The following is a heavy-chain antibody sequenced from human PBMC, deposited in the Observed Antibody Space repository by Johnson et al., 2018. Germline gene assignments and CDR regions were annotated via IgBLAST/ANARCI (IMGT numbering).Heavy chain of an antibody. J-gene: IGHJ6*02. Sequence: VQLVQSGGDLVQPGRSLRLSCAASGFTFDDYAMHWVRQAPGKGLEWVSGISWNSGSIGYADSVRGRFTISRDNAKNSLYLQMNRMGHEDTALYYCAKAVSHHGDYAGSYFAYARDGWGQGTTVTVS. D-gene: IGHD4-17*01. CDR2: ISWNSGSI. CDR3: AKAVSHHGDYAGSYFAYARDG. V-gene: IGHV3-9*01. CDR1: GFTFDDYA.